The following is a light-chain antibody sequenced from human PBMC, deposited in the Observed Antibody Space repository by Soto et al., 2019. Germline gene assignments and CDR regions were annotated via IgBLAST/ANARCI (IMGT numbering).Light chain of an antibody. CDR1: SSDIGGYSY. CDR3: NSYTSSSTLVV. Sequence: QSALTQPASVSGSPGQSITISCTGTSSDIGGYSYVSWYQQHPGKAPKLMIYDVSDRPSGVSNRFSGSKSGNTASLTISGLQAEDEADYYCNSYTSSSTLVVFGGGTKVTVL. CDR2: DVS. J-gene: IGLJ2*01. V-gene: IGLV2-14*01.